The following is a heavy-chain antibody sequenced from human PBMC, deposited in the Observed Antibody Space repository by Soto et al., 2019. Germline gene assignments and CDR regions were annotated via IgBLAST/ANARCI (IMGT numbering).Heavy chain of an antibody. D-gene: IGHD4-17*01. CDR1: GGSISSYY. Sequence: SETLSLTCTVSGGSISSYYWSWIRQPPGKGLEWIGYIYYSGSTNYNPSLKSRVTISVDTSKNQFSLKLSSVTAADTAVYYCARDHDYGDYTLWGQGTLVTVSS. V-gene: IGHV4-59*01. CDR2: IYYSGST. CDR3: ARDHDYGDYTL. J-gene: IGHJ4*02.